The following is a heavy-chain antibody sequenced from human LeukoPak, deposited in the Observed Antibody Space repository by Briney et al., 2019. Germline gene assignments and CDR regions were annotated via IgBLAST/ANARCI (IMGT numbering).Heavy chain of an antibody. CDR1: GGSISSYY. Sequence: KPSETLSLTCTVSGGSISSYYWSWIRQPPGKGLEWIGHIYCSGSTNYNPSLKSRVTISLDRSKDQFSLKLSSVTAADTAVYYCARINAVIGGNAFDIWGQGTMVTVSS. CDR2: IYCSGST. CDR3: ARINAVIGGNAFDI. D-gene: IGHD2/OR15-2a*01. J-gene: IGHJ3*02. V-gene: IGHV4-59*01.